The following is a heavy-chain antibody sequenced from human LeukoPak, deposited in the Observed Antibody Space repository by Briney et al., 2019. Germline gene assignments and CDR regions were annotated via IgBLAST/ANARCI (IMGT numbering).Heavy chain of an antibody. V-gene: IGHV1-2*02. J-gene: IGHJ4*02. D-gene: IGHD1-26*01. Sequence: ASVKVSCKASGYTSSEYYIHWVRQAPGQGHAWMGWIKPNNGGTRYAQKFQGRVTMTRDTSISTAYVELNELISDDTAVYYCAGKLVGGNPFDFWGQGTLVTVSS. CDR2: IKPNNGGT. CDR1: GYTSSEYY. CDR3: AGKLVGGNPFDF.